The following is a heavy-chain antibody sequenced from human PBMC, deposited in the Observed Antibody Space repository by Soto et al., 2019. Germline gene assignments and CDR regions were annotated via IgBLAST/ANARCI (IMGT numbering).Heavy chain of an antibody. J-gene: IGHJ4*02. CDR1: GFSLSTSGVG. D-gene: IGHD3-10*01. CDR2: IYWNDDK. Sequence: SGPTLVNPPQTLTLTCTFSGFSLSTSGVGVGWIRQPPGKALEWLALIYWNDDKRYSPSLKSRLTITKDTSKNQVVLTMTNMDPVDTATYYCAHSSTKRYGSGFLRWFDYWGQGTLVTVSS. V-gene: IGHV2-5*01. CDR3: AHSSTKRYGSGFLRWFDY.